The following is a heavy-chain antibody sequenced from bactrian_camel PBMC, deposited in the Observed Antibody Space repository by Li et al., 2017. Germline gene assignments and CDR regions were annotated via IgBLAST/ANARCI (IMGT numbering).Heavy chain of an antibody. CDR3: VRSQWSDYGDS. D-gene: IGHD4*01. CDR1: GFGFRSYW. V-gene: IGHV3S1*01. Sequence: VQLVESGGGLVQPGGSLRLSCAASGFGFRSYWMFWVRQAPGKGLEVVASINTVGRTTYHSDAVKGRFTVSRDNAKNTAYLQMNSLQPEDTAMYYCVRSQWSDYGDSWDQGTQVTVS. CDR2: INTVGRTT. J-gene: IGHJ4*01.